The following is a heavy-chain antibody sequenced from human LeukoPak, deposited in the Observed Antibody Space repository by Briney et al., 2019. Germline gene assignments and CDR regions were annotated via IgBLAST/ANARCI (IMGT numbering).Heavy chain of an antibody. J-gene: IGHJ3*02. Sequence: ASVKVSCKASGYTFISYYMHWVRQAPGQRLEWMGWINAGNGNTKYSQKFQGRVTITRDTSASTAYMELSSLRSDDTAVYYCARRESIFGVVIIGSDDAFDIWGQGTMVTVSS. V-gene: IGHV1-3*01. CDR1: GYTFISYY. D-gene: IGHD3-3*02. CDR2: INAGNGNT. CDR3: ARRESIFGVVIIGSDDAFDI.